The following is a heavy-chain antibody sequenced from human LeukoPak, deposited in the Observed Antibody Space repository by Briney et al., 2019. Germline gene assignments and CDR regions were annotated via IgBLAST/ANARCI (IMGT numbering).Heavy chain of an antibody. Sequence: SVKVSCKASGGTFSSYAISWVRQAPGQGLEWVGRIIPILGIANYAQKFQGRVTITADKSTSTAYMELSSLRSEDTAVYYCARERSTSDYDFWSGLSDYWGQGTLVTVSS. CDR2: IIPILGIA. V-gene: IGHV1-69*04. D-gene: IGHD3-3*01. J-gene: IGHJ4*02. CDR3: ARERSTSDYDFWSGLSDY. CDR1: GGTFSSYA.